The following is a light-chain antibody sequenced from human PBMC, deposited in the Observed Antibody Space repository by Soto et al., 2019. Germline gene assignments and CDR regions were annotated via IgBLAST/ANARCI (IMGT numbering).Light chain of an antibody. CDR1: QSISSW. J-gene: IGKJ4*01. CDR2: AAS. Sequence: MSLSPSSVSASVGDSVTITSRASQSISSWLAWYQQKPGKAPKLLIYAASSLQSGVPARFSGSGSGTDFTLTISSLEPEDFAAYYCQQHNNWPLTFGGGTKVDIK. V-gene: IGKV1-12*01. CDR3: QQHNNWPLT.